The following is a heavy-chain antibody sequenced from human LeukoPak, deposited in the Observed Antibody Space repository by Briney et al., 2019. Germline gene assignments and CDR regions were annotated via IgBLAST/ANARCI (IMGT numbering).Heavy chain of an antibody. J-gene: IGHJ4*02. D-gene: IGHD6-6*01. CDR2: INHSGST. CDR1: GGSFSGYY. Sequence: PSETLSPTCAVYGGSFSGYYWSWIRQPPGKGLEWIGEINHSGSTNYNPSLKSRVTISVDTSKNQFSLKLSSVTAADTAVYYCARGRIAARPFDYWGQGTLVTVSS. V-gene: IGHV4-34*01. CDR3: ARGRIAARPFDY.